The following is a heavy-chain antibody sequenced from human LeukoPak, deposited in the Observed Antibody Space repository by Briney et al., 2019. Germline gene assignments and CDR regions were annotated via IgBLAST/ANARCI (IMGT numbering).Heavy chain of an antibody. CDR1: GFTFNSYS. CDR3: ARAIGATAGDFDY. Sequence: GGSMRLSCAFSGFTFNSYSMSWVRQPPGKGLEWVSSITSSSSNIHYADSVKGRFTTFRDSAKNSLYLQMNNLRAEDTAMYYCARAIGATAGDFDYWGQGTLVTVSS. D-gene: IGHD6-13*01. J-gene: IGHJ4*02. V-gene: IGHV3-21*01. CDR2: ITSSSSNI.